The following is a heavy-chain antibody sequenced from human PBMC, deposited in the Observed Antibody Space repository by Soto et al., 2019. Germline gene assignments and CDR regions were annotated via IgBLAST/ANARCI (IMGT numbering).Heavy chain of an antibody. Sequence: SETLSLTCTVSGGSIGSSSYYWGWIRQPPGKGLEWIGSIYYSGSTYYNPSLKSRVTISVDTSKNQFSLKLSSVTAADTAVYYCARREYYDSSGYQRGFDYWGQGTLVTVSS. D-gene: IGHD3-22*01. CDR1: GGSIGSSSYY. CDR3: ARREYYDSSGYQRGFDY. V-gene: IGHV4-39*01. CDR2: IYYSGST. J-gene: IGHJ4*02.